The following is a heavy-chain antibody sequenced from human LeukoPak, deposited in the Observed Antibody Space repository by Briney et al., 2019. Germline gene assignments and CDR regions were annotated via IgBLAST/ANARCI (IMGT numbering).Heavy chain of an antibody. J-gene: IGHJ4*02. CDR3: ARHEYSSNYFDY. CDR2: IYYSGST. V-gene: IGHV4-39*01. D-gene: IGHD5-18*01. Sequence: SETLSLTCTVSGGSLSSSSYYWGWIRQPPGKGLEWIGSIYYSGSTYYNPSLKSRVTISVDTSKNQFSLKLSSVTAADTAVYYCARHEYSSNYFDYWGQGTLVTVSS. CDR1: GGSLSSSSYY.